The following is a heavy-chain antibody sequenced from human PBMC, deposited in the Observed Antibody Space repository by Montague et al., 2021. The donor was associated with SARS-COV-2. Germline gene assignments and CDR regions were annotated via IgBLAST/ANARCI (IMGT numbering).Heavy chain of an antibody. CDR2: ISISGST. J-gene: IGHJ4*02. CDR1: GGSISSGSYY. D-gene: IGHD6-19*01. Sequence: TLSLTCTVAGGSISSGSYYWSWIRQPAGKGLEWIGRISISGSTNYNPSLKSRVTISVDTSKNQFSLKLSSVTAADTAVYYCARGIAGAGLFDYWGQGTLVTISS. CDR3: ARGIAGAGLFDY. V-gene: IGHV4-61*02.